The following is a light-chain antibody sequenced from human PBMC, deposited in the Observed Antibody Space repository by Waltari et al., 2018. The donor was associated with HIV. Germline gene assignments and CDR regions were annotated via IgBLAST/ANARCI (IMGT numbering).Light chain of an antibody. CDR2: WAS. V-gene: IGKV4-1*01. Sequence: DIVMNQSPASLAVSLGERATINCKSSQSVLFASTNYNHLAWYQHKPGQPPKLLFYWASTREPGVPDRFSGSGSGTDFALTISRLQPEDVAVYYCQQYYDTPLTFGGGTKVEIK. CDR3: QQYYDTPLT. CDR1: QSVLFASTNYNH. J-gene: IGKJ4*01.